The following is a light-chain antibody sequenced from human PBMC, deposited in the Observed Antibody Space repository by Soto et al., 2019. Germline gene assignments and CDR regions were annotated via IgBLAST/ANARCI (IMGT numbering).Light chain of an antibody. CDR1: QTISRW. V-gene: IGKV1-5*01. CDR3: QHYRLYFPWT. CDR2: DAS. Sequence: IKMNQSPSALSASVGDRVSITCRARQTISRWLAWYQQRPGQAPKLLIYDASTVQSGVPSRFSGSGSGTEFTLTISSLQPDDSATYYCQHYRLYFPWTFGQGSKVDIK. J-gene: IGKJ1*01.